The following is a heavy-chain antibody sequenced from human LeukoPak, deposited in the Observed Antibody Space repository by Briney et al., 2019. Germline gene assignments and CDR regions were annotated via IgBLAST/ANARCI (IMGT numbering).Heavy chain of an antibody. CDR2: ISRSGDSL. Sequence: PGGSLRLSCAASGFTFRDYYMTWIRQAPGKGLEWIACISRSGDSLYYVDSVEGRFTISRDNAKNSLYLQMNSLRAEDTAVYYCARGRSRSIAAAGGLNWFDPWGQGTLVTVSS. CDR3: ARGRSRSIAAAGGLNWFDP. D-gene: IGHD6-13*01. CDR1: GFTFRDYY. V-gene: IGHV3-11*01. J-gene: IGHJ5*02.